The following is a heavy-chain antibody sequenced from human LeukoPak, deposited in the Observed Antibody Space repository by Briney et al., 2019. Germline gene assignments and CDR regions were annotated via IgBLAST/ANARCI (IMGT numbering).Heavy chain of an antibody. J-gene: IGHJ1*01. CDR1: RFTFSTYA. D-gene: IGHD6-19*01. CDR3: ARDRIAVAGMGAFQH. CDR2: ISNDGTNE. Sequence: GGSLRLSCAASRFTFSTYAMHWVRQAPGKGLEWVAGISNDGTNEDHADSVKGRFTISRDNSKNTLYLQMNSLRAENTAIYYCARDRIAVAGMGAFQHWGQGTLVTVSS. V-gene: IGHV3-30-3*01.